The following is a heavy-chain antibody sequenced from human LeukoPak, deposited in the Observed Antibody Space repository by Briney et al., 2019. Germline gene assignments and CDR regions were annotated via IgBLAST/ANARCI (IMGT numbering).Heavy chain of an antibody. Sequence: GGSLRLSCAASGFTFSSYWMSWVRQAPGKGLEWVANIKQDGSEKYYVDSVKGRLTISRDNAKNSLYLQMNSLRAEDTAVYYCARAGTNSYGYPDYFDYWGRGTLVTVSS. V-gene: IGHV3-7*01. D-gene: IGHD5-18*01. CDR1: GFTFSSYW. J-gene: IGHJ4*02. CDR2: IKQDGSEK. CDR3: ARAGTNSYGYPDYFDY.